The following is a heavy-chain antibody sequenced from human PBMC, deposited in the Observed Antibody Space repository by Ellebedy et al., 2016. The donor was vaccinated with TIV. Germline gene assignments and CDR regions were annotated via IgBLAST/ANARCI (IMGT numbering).Heavy chain of an antibody. J-gene: IGHJ5*02. CDR1: GGSVSSGRYY. Sequence: MPGGSLRLSCTVSGGSVSSGRYYWSWIRQPPGKGLEWVGYIYSSGSTNYNPSLKSRVTISIDTSKNQFSLRLTSVTAADTAVYYCARNDPSGWLDPWGQGTLVTVSS. CDR3: ARNDPSGWLDP. D-gene: IGHD3-10*01. V-gene: IGHV4-61*01. CDR2: IYSSGST.